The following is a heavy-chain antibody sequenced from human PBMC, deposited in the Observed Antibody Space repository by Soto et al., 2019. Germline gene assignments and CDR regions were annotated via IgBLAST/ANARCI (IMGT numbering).Heavy chain of an antibody. D-gene: IGHD6-19*01. Sequence: GGSLRLSCAASGFTFSSYSMNWVRQAPGKGLEWVSSISSSSSYIYYADSVKGRFTISRDNAKNSLYLQMNSLRAEDTAVYYCARDSSSGWYWDWFDPWGQGTLVTVSS. J-gene: IGHJ5*02. CDR1: GFTFSSYS. CDR2: ISSSSSYI. V-gene: IGHV3-21*01. CDR3: ARDSSSGWYWDWFDP.